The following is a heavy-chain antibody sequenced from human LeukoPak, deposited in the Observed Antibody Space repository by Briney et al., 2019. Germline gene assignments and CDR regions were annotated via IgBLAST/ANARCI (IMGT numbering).Heavy chain of an antibody. Sequence: PSETLSLTCTVSGGSISSGGYYWSWIRQPPGKGLEWIGYIYHSGSTYYNPSLKSRVTISVDRSKNQFSLKLSSVTAADTAVYYCARGRGYSYGRDPYFDYWGQGTLVTVSS. CDR2: IYHSGST. CDR3: ARGRGYSYGRDPYFDY. D-gene: IGHD5-18*01. J-gene: IGHJ4*02. CDR1: GGSISSGGYY. V-gene: IGHV4-30-2*01.